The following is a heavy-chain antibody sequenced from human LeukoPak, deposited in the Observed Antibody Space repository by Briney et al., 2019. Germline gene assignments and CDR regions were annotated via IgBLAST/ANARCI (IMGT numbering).Heavy chain of an antibody. J-gene: IGHJ4*02. Sequence: PGGSLRLSCAASGFTFSSYAMHWVRQAPGKGLEWVATIWYDGSSKYYADSVKGRFTISRDNSKNTLYLQVNSLRAEDTAVYYCARDGSFWRGYPYYYDYWGQGTLVTVS. V-gene: IGHV3-33*01. CDR3: ARDGSFWRGYPYYYDY. CDR2: IWYDGSSK. CDR1: GFTFSSYA. D-gene: IGHD3-3*01.